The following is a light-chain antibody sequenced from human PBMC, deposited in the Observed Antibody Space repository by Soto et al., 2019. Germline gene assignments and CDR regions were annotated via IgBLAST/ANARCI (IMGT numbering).Light chain of an antibody. V-gene: IGKV3-15*01. CDR3: QQRTNWPLSIT. CDR2: GAS. J-gene: IGKJ5*01. Sequence: EMVMTQSPGTLSVSPGERFTLSFIASQSLTRNLAWYQHKPGQSPRLLIYGASARATGIPARFSGGGSGAEYTLTISSLQSEDFAVYYCQQRTNWPLSITFGQGTRLEIK. CDR1: QSLTRN.